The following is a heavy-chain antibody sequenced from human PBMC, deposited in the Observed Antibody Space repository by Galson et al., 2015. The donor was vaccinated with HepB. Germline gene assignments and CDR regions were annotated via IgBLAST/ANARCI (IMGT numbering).Heavy chain of an antibody. V-gene: IGHV3-21*06. CDR2: ISAYDNSK. CDR1: GFSFNIYT. Sequence: SLRLSCAASGFSFNIYTMNWVRQASGKGLEWVSSISAYDNSKYYADSVKGGFTVSRDNAENSLYLQMNNLRAEDTAVYYCVRDYRPDLGSGNYFPNFFDPWGQGTRVTVSS. CDR3: VRDYRPDLGSGNYFPNFFDP. J-gene: IGHJ5*02. D-gene: IGHD3-10*01.